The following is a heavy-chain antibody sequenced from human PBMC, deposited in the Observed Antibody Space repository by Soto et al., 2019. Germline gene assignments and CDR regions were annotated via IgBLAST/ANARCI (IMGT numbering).Heavy chain of an antibody. CDR1: GFTFSSYS. CDR2: ISSSSSSYI. Sequence: GGSLRLSCAASGFTFSSYSMNWVRQAPGKGLEWVSSISSSSSSYIYYADSVKGRFTISRDNAKNSLYLQMNSLRAEDTAVYYCARDRCSSTSCSHGDPDYWGQGTLVTVSS. CDR3: ARDRCSSTSCSHGDPDY. D-gene: IGHD2-2*01. J-gene: IGHJ4*02. V-gene: IGHV3-21*01.